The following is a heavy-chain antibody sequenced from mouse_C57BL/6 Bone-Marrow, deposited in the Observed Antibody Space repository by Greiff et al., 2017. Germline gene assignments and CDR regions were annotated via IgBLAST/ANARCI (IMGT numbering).Heavy chain of an antibody. CDR1: GFNIKNTY. CDR3: SRINTVVGYFDY. J-gene: IGHJ2*01. D-gene: IGHD1-1*01. Sequence: VQLQQSVAELVRPGASVKLSCTASGFNIKNTYMHWVKQRPEQGLEWIGRIDPANGNTKYNPKFKGKATMTADTSSNTAYLQLSSLTSEDTAIYYCSRINTVVGYFDYWGQGTTLTVSS. V-gene: IGHV14-3*01. CDR2: IDPANGNT.